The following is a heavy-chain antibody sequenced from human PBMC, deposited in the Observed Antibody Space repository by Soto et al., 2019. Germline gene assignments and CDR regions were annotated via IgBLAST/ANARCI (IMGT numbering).Heavy chain of an antibody. J-gene: IGHJ6*02. V-gene: IGHV4-59*01. CDR2: IYDSGST. Sequence: VQLQESGPGLVKPSETLSLTCTVSGGSISSYYRSWIRQPPGKALEWLGSIYDSGSTNYNPSLKSRVTVSGNMSKNQFSLKLSSVTAADTAVYYCARGPKVAASYYYGMDVWGQGTTVTVSS. CDR3: ARGPKVAASYYYGMDV. CDR1: GGSISSYY. D-gene: IGHD2-15*01.